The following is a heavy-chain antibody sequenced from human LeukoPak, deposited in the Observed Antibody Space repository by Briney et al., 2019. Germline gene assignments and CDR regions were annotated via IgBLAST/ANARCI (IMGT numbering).Heavy chain of an antibody. CDR1: GGSFINYA. CDR2: IVPILSTT. Sequence: SVNVSFKASGGSFINYAISWVRQAPGQGLEWMGGIVPILSTTNYARKFQGRVTMTAGESTSTAYMELSSLRSDDAAVYYCARGPPPYTEGDLFYYYGLDVWGQGTTVTVSS. CDR3: ARGPPPYTEGDLFYYYGLDV. J-gene: IGHJ6*02. V-gene: IGHV1-69*13. D-gene: IGHD3-16*01.